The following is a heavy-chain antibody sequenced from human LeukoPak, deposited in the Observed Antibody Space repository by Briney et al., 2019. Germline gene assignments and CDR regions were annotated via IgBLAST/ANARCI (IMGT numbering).Heavy chain of an antibody. D-gene: IGHD3-22*01. CDR3: TIMHGYYDGSGYWVQ. Sequence: GGSLRLSCAGSGFTFGSYGMSWVRPGPGKGLEWGAFITTTGATTSYAGSVKGRFTISRDNARDTLYMQMNSLRDEDTALYYCTIMHGYYDGSGYWVQWGQGTLVTVSS. CDR1: GFTFGSYG. CDR2: ITTTGATT. J-gene: IGHJ4*02. V-gene: IGHV3-23*01.